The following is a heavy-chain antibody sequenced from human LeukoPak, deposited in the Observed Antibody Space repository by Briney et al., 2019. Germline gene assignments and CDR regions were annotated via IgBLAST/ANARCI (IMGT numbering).Heavy chain of an antibody. Sequence: GGSLRLSCAASGFTFSSYAMSWVRQAPGKGLEWVSAISGSGGSTYYAGSVKGRFTISRDNSKNTLYLQMNSLRAEDTAVYYCAKDKEYQLLFDYWGQGTLVTVSS. D-gene: IGHD2-2*01. CDR1: GFTFSSYA. J-gene: IGHJ4*02. CDR2: ISGSGGST. CDR3: AKDKEYQLLFDY. V-gene: IGHV3-23*01.